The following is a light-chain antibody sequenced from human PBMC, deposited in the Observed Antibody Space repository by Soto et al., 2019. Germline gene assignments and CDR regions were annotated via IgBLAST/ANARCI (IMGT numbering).Light chain of an antibody. CDR2: EGN. V-gene: IGLV2-23*01. Sequence: QSALTQPASVSGAPGQSITISCTGTSSDVGSYNLVSWYQQHPVKAPKLMIYEGNKRPSGVSNRFSGSNSANTASLTISGLHTEDEADYYCCSYAGTNTFVFGTGTKVTVL. J-gene: IGLJ1*01. CDR3: CSYAGTNTFV. CDR1: SSDVGSYNL.